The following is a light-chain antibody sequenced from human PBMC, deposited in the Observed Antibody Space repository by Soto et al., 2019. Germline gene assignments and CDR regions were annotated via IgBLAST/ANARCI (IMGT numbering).Light chain of an antibody. CDR3: CSYTTSNTRQIV. J-gene: IGLJ1*01. V-gene: IGLV2-14*03. Sequence: QSVLTQPASESGSPGQSITISCTGTSSDVGGYNYVSWYQQHPGKAPKFMIYDVSSRPSGVSNRFSGSKSGNTASLTISGLQAEDEADYYCCSYTTSNTRQIVFGTGTKLTVL. CDR1: SSDVGGYNY. CDR2: DVS.